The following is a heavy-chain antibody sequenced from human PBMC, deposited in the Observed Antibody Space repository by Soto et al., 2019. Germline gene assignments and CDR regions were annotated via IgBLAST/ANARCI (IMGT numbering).Heavy chain of an antibody. J-gene: IGHJ4*02. CDR3: ARAVPNSGGYEEQRD. V-gene: IGHV1-69*02. CDR2: IIPILGIA. Sequence: QVQLVQSGAEVKKPGSSVKVSCKASGGTFSSYTISWVRQAPGQGLEWMGRIIPILGIANYAQKFQGRVTITADKSTSTAYMELSSLRSEDTVVYYCARAVPNSGGYEEQRDWGQGTLVTVSS. CDR1: GGTFSSYT. D-gene: IGHD5-12*01.